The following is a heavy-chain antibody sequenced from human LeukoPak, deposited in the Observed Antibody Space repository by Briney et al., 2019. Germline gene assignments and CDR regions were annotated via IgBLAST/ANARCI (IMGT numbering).Heavy chain of an antibody. CDR1: GGSISSYY. Sequence: PSETLSLTCTVSGGSISSYYWSWIRQPPGKGLEWIGYIYYSGSTNYNPSLKSRGTISVDTSKNQFSLKLSSVTAADTAVYYCARHTKTMVRGVIRPGGMDVWGQGTTVTVSS. J-gene: IGHJ6*02. CDR3: ARHTKTMVRGVIRPGGMDV. CDR2: IYYSGST. D-gene: IGHD3-10*01. V-gene: IGHV4-59*08.